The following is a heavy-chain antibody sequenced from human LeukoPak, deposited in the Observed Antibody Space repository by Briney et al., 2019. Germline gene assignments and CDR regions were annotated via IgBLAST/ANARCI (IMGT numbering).Heavy chain of an antibody. CDR3: ARQYGSGSAYTPVVDL. CDR2: IYYSGST. D-gene: IGHD3-10*01. J-gene: IGHJ4*02. CDR1: GGSISSHYY. Sequence: HPSETLSLTCTVSGGSISSHYYWVWIRQPPGKGLEWIGSIYYSGSTYYNPSLKSRVTISLDTSKNQFSLKLTSLTAAETAVYYCARQYGSGSAYTPVVDLWGQGTLVTVSS. V-gene: IGHV4-39*01.